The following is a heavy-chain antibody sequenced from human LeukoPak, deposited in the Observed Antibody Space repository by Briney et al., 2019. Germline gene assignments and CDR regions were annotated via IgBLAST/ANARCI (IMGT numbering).Heavy chain of an antibody. V-gene: IGHV3-23*01. J-gene: IGHJ4*02. Sequence: GGSLRLSCAASGFTFSSYAMSWVRQAPGKGLEWVSAISGSGGSTYYADSVKGRFTISRDNSKNTLYLQMNSLRAEDTAVYYCARNPILGYCSSTSCYVFDYWGRGTLVTVSS. CDR2: ISGSGGST. CDR3: ARNPILGYCSSTSCYVFDY. CDR1: GFTFSSYA. D-gene: IGHD2-2*01.